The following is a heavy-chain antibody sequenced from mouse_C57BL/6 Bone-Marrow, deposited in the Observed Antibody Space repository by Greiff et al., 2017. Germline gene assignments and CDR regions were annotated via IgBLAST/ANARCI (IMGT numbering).Heavy chain of an antibody. V-gene: IGHV1-54*01. D-gene: IGHD2-14*01. Sequence: QVQLQQPGAELVKPGASVKLSCKASGYTFTSYWMQWVKQRPGQGLEWIGVINPGSGGTNDNEKFKGKATLTADKSSSTAYMQLSGLTSEDAAVYFCARQAIYRPFFGYAMDYWGQGTSVTVSS. J-gene: IGHJ4*01. CDR1: GYTFTSYW. CDR2: INPGSGGT. CDR3: ARQAIYRPFFGYAMDY.